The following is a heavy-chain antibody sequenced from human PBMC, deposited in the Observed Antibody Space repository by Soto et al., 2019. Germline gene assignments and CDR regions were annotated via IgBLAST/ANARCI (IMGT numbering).Heavy chain of an antibody. CDR1: GFTFSSYA. D-gene: IGHD3-16*01. J-gene: IGHJ4*02. CDR3: ARGVGDTALDY. Sequence: QVQLVESGGGVVQPGRSLRLSCAASGFTFSSYAMHWVRQAPGKGLEWVAVISYDGSNKYYADSVKGRFTISRDNSKNTLYLKLNGLRAEDTAVYYCARGVGDTALDYGGKETLVTVSS. CDR2: ISYDGSNK. V-gene: IGHV3-30-3*01.